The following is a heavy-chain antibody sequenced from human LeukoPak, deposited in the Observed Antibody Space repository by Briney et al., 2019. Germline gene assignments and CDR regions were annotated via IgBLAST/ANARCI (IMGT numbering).Heavy chain of an antibody. D-gene: IGHD6-25*01. V-gene: IGHV3-7*01. Sequence: GESLRLSCAASGFTFSTYWMTWVRQSPEKGLEWVANIKQDGSEMYYVDSVKGRFTVSRDNAKNSLYLQMSSLRAEDTAVYYCARYQGGGWDVWGQGTTVTVSS. CDR2: IKQDGSEM. J-gene: IGHJ6*02. CDR3: ARYQGGGWDV. CDR1: GFTFSTYW.